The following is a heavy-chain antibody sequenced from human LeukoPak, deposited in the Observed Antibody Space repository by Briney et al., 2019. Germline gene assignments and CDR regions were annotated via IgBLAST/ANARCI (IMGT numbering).Heavy chain of an antibody. CDR3: ARGESELLWFGELHDYYYYMDV. V-gene: IGHV4-34*01. J-gene: IGHJ6*03. D-gene: IGHD3-10*01. CDR1: GGSFSGYY. CDR2: INHSGST. Sequence: PSETLSLTCAVYGGSFSGYYWSWIRQPPGKGLEWIGEINHSGSTNYNPSLKSRVTISVDTSKNQFSLKLSSVTAADTAVYYCARGESELLWFGELHDYYYYMDVWGKGTTVTVSS.